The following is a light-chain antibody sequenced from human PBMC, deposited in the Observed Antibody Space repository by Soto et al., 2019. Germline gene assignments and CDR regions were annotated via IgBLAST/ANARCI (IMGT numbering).Light chain of an antibody. V-gene: IGKV3-20*01. CDR3: QQYGSSPYS. CDR2: GAS. CDR1: QTVNNNY. J-gene: IGKJ2*03. Sequence: EIVLTQSPGTLSLSPGERATLSCRASQTVNNNYLAWYQQKPGQAPSLLIYGASSRATGIPDRFSGGGSGNDFTLTISRLEPEDFAVYYCQQYGSSPYSFGQGTKLEIK.